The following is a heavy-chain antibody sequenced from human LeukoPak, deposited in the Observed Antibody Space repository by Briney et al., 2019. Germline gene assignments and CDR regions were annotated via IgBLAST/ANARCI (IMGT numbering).Heavy chain of an antibody. V-gene: IGHV3-33*08. Sequence: GGSLRLSCAASGFTFSSYSMNWVRQAPGKGLEWVAVIWYDGSNKYYADSVKGRFTISRDNSKNTLYLQMNSLRAEDTAVYYCARDRSKRRITIFGVVPPGGMDVWGQGTTVTVSS. CDR3: ARDRSKRRITIFGVVPPGGMDV. CDR1: GFTFSSYS. D-gene: IGHD3-3*01. CDR2: IWYDGSNK. J-gene: IGHJ6*02.